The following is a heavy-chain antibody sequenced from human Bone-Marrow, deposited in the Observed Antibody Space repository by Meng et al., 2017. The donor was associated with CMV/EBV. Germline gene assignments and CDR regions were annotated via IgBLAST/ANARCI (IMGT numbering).Heavy chain of an antibody. CDR2: IIPIFAIA. Sequence: SVKVSCKASGGTFSSYAFSWVRQAPGQGLEWMGGIIPIFAIANYAQKFQGRVTITTDESTSTAYMELSSLRSEDTAVYYCARDRGYCSSTSCYTGRYYYYGMDVWGQGTTVTVSS. V-gene: IGHV1-69*05. D-gene: IGHD2-2*02. J-gene: IGHJ6*02. CDR3: ARDRGYCSSTSCYTGRYYYYGMDV. CDR1: GGTFSSYA.